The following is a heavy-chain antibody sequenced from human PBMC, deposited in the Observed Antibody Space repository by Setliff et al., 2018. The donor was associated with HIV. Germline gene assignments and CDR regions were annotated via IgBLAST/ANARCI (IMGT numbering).Heavy chain of an antibody. D-gene: IGHD3-22*01. Sequence: GGSLRLSCAASGFIFSSYAMHWVRQAPGKGLEWVAVMSYDGNNKYYADSVKGRFTISRDNSKNTLFLQMNSLRPEDTAVYYCARDYYDSSGYYSFDYWGQGTLVTVSS. J-gene: IGHJ4*02. CDR3: ARDYYDSSGYYSFDY. CDR1: GFIFSSYA. V-gene: IGHV3-30*01. CDR2: MSYDGNNK.